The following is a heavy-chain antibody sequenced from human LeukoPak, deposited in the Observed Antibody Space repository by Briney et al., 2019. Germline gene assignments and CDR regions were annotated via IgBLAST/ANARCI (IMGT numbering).Heavy chain of an antibody. CDR3: ARGLGIVVVTMNDY. V-gene: IGHV1-2*02. J-gene: IGHJ4*02. Sequence: GASVKVSCKASGYSFTGYYMHWVRQAPGQGLEWMGWISPNSGGTNYAQKLQGRVTMTRDTSISTAYMELRSLRSDDTAVYYCARGLGIVVVTMNDYWGQGTLVTVSS. CDR1: GYSFTGYY. D-gene: IGHD3-22*01. CDR2: ISPNSGGT.